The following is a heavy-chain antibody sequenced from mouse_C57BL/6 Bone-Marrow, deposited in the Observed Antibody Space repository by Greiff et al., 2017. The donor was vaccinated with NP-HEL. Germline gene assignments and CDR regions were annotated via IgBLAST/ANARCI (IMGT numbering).Heavy chain of an antibody. CDR2: IYPGSGST. V-gene: IGHV1-55*01. D-gene: IGHD6-1*01. Sequence: VQLQQPGAELVKPGASGKMSCKASGYTFTSYWITWVKRRPGQGLGWIGDIYPGSGSTNYNEKFKSKATLTVDTSSSTAYMQLSSLTSEDSAVYYCARPLRNYFDYWGQGTTLTVSS. CDR1: GYTFTSYW. J-gene: IGHJ2*01. CDR3: ARPLRNYFDY.